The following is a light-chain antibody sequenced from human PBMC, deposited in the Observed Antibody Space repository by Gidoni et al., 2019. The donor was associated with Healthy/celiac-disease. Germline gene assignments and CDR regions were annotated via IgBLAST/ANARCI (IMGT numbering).Light chain of an antibody. CDR3: QQYYSTPFT. Sequence: DIVMTQSPDSLNVSLGQRATISCKSSQSVLYNSNNKNYLAWYQQKPGQPPKLLIYWASTRESGVPDRFSGSGSGTDFTLTISSLQAEDVAVYYCQQYYSTPFTFGGGTKVEIK. J-gene: IGKJ4*01. V-gene: IGKV4-1*01. CDR1: QSVLYNSNNKNY. CDR2: WAS.